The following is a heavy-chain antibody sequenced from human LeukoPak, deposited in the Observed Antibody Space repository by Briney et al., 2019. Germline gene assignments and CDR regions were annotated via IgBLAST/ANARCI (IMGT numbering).Heavy chain of an antibody. D-gene: IGHD2-15*01. CDR3: ARGGGGLAY. CDR1: GYSFTDYF. J-gene: IGHJ4*02. V-gene: IGHV1-2*02. CDR2: INPNSGGT. Sequence: ASVKVSCKASGYSFTDYFIHWVRQAPGQGLEWMGWINPNSGGTNYAQKFQGRVTMTRDTSISTAYMELTSLTSDDTAVYFCARGGGGLAYWGPGTLVTVSS.